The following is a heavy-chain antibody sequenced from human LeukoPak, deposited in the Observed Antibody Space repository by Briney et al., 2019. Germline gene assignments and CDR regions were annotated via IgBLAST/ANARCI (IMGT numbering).Heavy chain of an antibody. J-gene: IGHJ2*01. CDR3: ARGRQGAKTRYFDL. D-gene: IGHD1-26*01. V-gene: IGHV3-64*01. Sequence: PGGSLRLFCAASGIIFSNYAMHWVRQGPGKGLECISTISSDGGSTYYANSVKGRFTISRDNSKNTLYLQMGSLRAEDMAVYYCARGRQGAKTRYFDLWGRGTRVTVSS. CDR1: GIIFSNYA. CDR2: ISSDGGST.